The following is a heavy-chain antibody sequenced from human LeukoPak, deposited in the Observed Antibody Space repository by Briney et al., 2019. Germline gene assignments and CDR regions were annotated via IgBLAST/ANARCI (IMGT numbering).Heavy chain of an antibody. V-gene: IGHV3-48*04. CDR1: GFTFSNHG. D-gene: IGHD3-10*02. CDR2: ISSSGSTI. CDR3: AELGITMIGGV. J-gene: IGHJ6*04. Sequence: GGSLRLSCAASGFTFSNHGMNWVRQAPGEGLEWVSYISSSGSTIYYADSVKGRFTISRGNAKNSLYLQMNSLRAEDTAVYYCAELGITMIGGVWGKGTTVTISS.